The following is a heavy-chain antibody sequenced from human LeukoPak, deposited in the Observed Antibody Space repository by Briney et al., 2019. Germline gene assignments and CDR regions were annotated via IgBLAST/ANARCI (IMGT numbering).Heavy chain of an antibody. J-gene: IGHJ4*02. D-gene: IGHD6-6*01. CDR1: GFTFNNYA. Sequence: GGSLRLSCAVSGFTFNNYAMSWVRQAPGKGLEWVSAISDRGGDTYYEDSVKGRFTIARDNFKNPLYLQMNSLRAEDTATYYCAKRIQYSSSSAYFDYWGQGTLVTVSS. CDR2: ISDRGGDT. V-gene: IGHV3-23*01. CDR3: AKRIQYSSSSAYFDY.